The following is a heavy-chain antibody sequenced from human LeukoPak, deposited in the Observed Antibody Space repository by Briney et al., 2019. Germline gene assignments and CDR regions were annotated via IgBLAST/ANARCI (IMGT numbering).Heavy chain of an antibody. CDR3: ANLYGSGPSAY. J-gene: IGHJ4*02. D-gene: IGHD3-10*01. CDR1: GGSFSGYY. V-gene: IGHV4-34*01. Sequence: SETLSLTCAVYGGSFSGYYWSWLRQPPGKGLEWIGEINHSGSTNYNPSLKSRVTISVDTSKNQFSLKLSSVTAADTAVYYCANLYGSGPSAYWGQGTLVTVSS. CDR2: INHSGST.